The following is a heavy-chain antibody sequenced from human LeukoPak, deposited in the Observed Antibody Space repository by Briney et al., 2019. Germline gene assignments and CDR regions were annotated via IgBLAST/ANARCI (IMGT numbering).Heavy chain of an antibody. D-gene: IGHD3-10*01. Sequence: ASVKVSCKASGYTFTSYDINWVRQATGQGLEWMGWMNPNSANTGYAQKFQGRVTMIRDTSISTAYMELSSLTSEDTAVYYCARGPSYGSGSYNIYGIDYWGQGTLVTVSS. CDR2: MNPNSANT. J-gene: IGHJ4*02. CDR3: ARGPSYGSGSYNIYGIDY. CDR1: GYTFTSYD. V-gene: IGHV1-8*01.